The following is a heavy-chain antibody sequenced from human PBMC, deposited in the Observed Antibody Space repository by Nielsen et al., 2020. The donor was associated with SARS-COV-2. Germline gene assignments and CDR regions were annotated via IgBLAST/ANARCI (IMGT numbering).Heavy chain of an antibody. V-gene: IGHV3-23*01. CDR2: ISGSGGST. J-gene: IGHJ3*02. Sequence: GESLKISCAASGFTFSSYAMHWVRQAPGKGLEWVSAISGSGGSTYYADSVKGRFTISRENAKNSLYLQMNSLRAGDTAVYYCARGLYGSGSYYWDAFDIWGQGTMVTVSS. D-gene: IGHD3-10*01. CDR1: GFTFSSYA. CDR3: ARGLYGSGSYYWDAFDI.